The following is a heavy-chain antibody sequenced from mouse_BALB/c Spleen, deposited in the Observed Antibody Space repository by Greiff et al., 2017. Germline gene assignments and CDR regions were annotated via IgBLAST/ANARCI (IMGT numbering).Heavy chain of an antibody. CDR1: GYAFTSYN. Sequence: QLQESGPELVKPGASVKVSCKASGYAFTSYNMYWVKQSHGKSLEWIGYIDPYNGGTSYNQKFKGKATLTVDKSSSTAYMHLNSLTSEDSAVYYCARGSTMITTRSYYAMDYWGQGTSVTVSS. J-gene: IGHJ4*01. V-gene: IGHV1S135*01. CDR2: IDPYNGGT. CDR3: ARGSTMITTRSYYAMDY. D-gene: IGHD2-4*01.